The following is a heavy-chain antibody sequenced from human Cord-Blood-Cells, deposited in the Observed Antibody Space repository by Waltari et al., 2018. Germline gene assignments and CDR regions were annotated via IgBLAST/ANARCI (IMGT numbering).Heavy chain of an antibody. Sequence: QVQLVQSGAEVKKPGSSVQLSCQAYGVTLSLYSIRWVRQAPGQGLEWMGGIIPIFGTANYAQKFQGRFTITAYESTSTAYMELSSLRSEDTAVYYCARGPYSSSSFDYWGQGTLVTVSS. D-gene: IGHD6-6*01. CDR1: GVTLSLYS. V-gene: IGHV1-69*12. CDR3: ARGPYSSSSFDY. J-gene: IGHJ4*02. CDR2: IIPIFGTA.